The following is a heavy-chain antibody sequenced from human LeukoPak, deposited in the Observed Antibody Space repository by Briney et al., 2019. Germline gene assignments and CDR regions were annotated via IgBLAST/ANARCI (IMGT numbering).Heavy chain of an antibody. J-gene: IGHJ4*02. V-gene: IGHV3-30*03. CDR1: GFTFSSYA. CDR2: ISYDGSNK. CDR3: ARDRGWYHADS. D-gene: IGHD6-19*01. Sequence: GGSLRLSCAASGFTFSSYAMHWVRQAPGKGLEWVAFISYDGSNKYFADSVKGRFTISRDNPKNSLYLQMNSLRAEDTAVYYCARDRGWYHADSWGQGTLVTVSS.